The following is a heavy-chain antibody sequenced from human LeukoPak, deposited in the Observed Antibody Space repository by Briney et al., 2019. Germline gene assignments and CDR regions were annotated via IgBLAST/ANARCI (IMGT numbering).Heavy chain of an antibody. Sequence: GGSLRLSCAASGFTFSSFAMSWVRQAPGKGLEWVSGISGSGGGTYYADSVKGRFTISRDNSRTTLYLEMNSLRAEDTAVYYCARAGGSTVSHSDYWGQGTLVTVSS. J-gene: IGHJ4*02. CDR1: GFTFSSFA. CDR2: ISGSGGGT. V-gene: IGHV3-23*01. CDR3: ARAGGSTVSHSDY. D-gene: IGHD4-17*01.